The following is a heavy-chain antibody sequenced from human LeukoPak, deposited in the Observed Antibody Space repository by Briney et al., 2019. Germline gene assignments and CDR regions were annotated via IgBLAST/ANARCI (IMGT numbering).Heavy chain of an antibody. J-gene: IGHJ5*02. Sequence: SETLSLTCAVYGGSFSGYYWSWIRQPPGKGLEWIGEINHSGSTNYNPSLKSRVTISVDTSKNQFSLKLSSVTAADTAVYYCARGRGGHYYSWFDPWGQGTLVTVSS. D-gene: IGHD2-21*01. V-gene: IGHV4-34*01. CDR2: INHSGST. CDR1: GGSFSGYY. CDR3: ARGRGGHYYSWFDP.